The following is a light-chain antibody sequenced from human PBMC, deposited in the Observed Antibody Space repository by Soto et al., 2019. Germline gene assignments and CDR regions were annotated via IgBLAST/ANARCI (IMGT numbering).Light chain of an antibody. J-gene: IGLJ3*02. CDR3: SSHTSSRTRV. V-gene: IGLV2-14*01. Sequence: QSALTQPASVSGSPGQSIIISCTGSSSDVGGYNYVSWYQQHPGKAPKLIIYEVSNRPSGVSSRFSGSKSGNTASLTISGLQAEDEADYYCSSHTSSRTRVFGGGTKVTVL. CDR1: SSDVGGYNY. CDR2: EVS.